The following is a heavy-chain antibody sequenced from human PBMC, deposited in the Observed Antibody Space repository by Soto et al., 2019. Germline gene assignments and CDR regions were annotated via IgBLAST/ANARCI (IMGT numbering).Heavy chain of an antibody. CDR3: ARGGSGWYNYYYGMDV. CDR1: GYTFTSYD. CDR2: MNPNSGNT. V-gene: IGHV1-8*01. J-gene: IGHJ6*02. D-gene: IGHD6-19*01. Sequence: ASVKVSCKASGYTFTSYDINWVRQATGQGLEWMGWMNPNSGNTGYAQKFQGRVTMTRNTSISTAYMELSSLRSENTAVYYCARGGSGWYNYYYGMDVWGQGTTVTVSS.